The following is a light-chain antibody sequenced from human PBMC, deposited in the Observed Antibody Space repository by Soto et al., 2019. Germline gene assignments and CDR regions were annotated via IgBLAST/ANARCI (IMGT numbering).Light chain of an antibody. CDR2: STN. J-gene: IGLJ3*02. CDR1: SGSVSTSYY. V-gene: IGLV8-61*01. CDR3: VLYMGSGIWV. Sequence: QTVVTQEPSFSVSPGGTVTLTCGLSSGSVSTSYYPSWYQQTPGQAPRTLIYSTNTRSSGVPDRFSGSILGNKAVLTITGAQADDESDYYCVLYMGSGIWVFGGGTKVTV.